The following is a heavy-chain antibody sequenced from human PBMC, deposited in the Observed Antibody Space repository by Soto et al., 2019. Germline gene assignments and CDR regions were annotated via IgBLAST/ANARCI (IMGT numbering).Heavy chain of an antibody. V-gene: IGHV3-11*01. Sequence: GGSLRLSCAASGFTFSDYYMSWIRQAQGKGLEWVSYISSSGSTIYYADSVKGRFTISRDNAKNSLYLQMNSLRAEDTAVYYCARDGIAARPKYYFDYWGQGTLVTVSS. CDR3: ARDGIAARPKYYFDY. CDR1: GFTFSDYY. D-gene: IGHD6-6*01. CDR2: ISSSGSTI. J-gene: IGHJ4*02.